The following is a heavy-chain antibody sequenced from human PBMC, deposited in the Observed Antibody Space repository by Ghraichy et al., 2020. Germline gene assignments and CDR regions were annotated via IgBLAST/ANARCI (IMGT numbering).Heavy chain of an antibody. Sequence: GGSLRLSCAASGFTVSSNYMSWVRQAPGKGLEWVSVIYSGGSTYYADSVKGRFTISRDNSKNTLYLQMNSLRAEDTAVYYCARDRSRGYGKFFDAFDIWGQGTMVTVSS. D-gene: IGHD5-12*01. CDR1: GFTVSSNY. CDR3: ARDRSRGYGKFFDAFDI. V-gene: IGHV3-53*01. CDR2: IYSGGST. J-gene: IGHJ3*02.